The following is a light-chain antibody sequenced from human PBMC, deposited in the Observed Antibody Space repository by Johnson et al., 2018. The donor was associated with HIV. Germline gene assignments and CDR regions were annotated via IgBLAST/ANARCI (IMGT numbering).Light chain of an antibody. CDR2: ENN. CDR1: RSNIGNNY. J-gene: IGLJ1*01. CDR3: GTWDSSLSAYV. V-gene: IGLV1-51*02. Sequence: SVLTQPPSVSAAPGQKVTISCSGSRSNIGNNYVSWYQQLPGTAPKLLIYENNKRPSGIPDRFSGSKSGTSATLGITRLQTGDEADYYCGTWDSSLSAYVFGTGTKVTVL.